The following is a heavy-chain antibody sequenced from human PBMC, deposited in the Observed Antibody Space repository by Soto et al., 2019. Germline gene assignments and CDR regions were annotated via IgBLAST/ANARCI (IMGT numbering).Heavy chain of an antibody. CDR2: ISGSGGST. V-gene: IGHV3-23*01. Sequence: GGSLRLSCAASGFTFSSYAMSWVRQVPGKGLEWVSVISGSGGSTNYADSVKGRFTISRDNSKNTLYLQMNSLRAEDTAVYYCAKAGGYDSYYYYGVDVWGQGTTVTVSS. CDR3: AKAGGYDSYYYYGVDV. J-gene: IGHJ6*02. D-gene: IGHD5-12*01. CDR1: GFTFSSYA.